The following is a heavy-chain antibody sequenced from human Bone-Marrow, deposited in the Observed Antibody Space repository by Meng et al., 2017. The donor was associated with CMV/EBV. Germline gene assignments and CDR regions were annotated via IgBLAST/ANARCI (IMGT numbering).Heavy chain of an antibody. Sequence: ASVKVSCKASGYTFNTHSINWVRQAPGQGLEWMGWINTYNGNTKFAQKFQGRVTLTTDSSTTTAFMELRSLRSDDTAVYYCARDEANWGFCDLWGRCTLVTVSS. V-gene: IGHV1-18*01. J-gene: IGHJ2*01. D-gene: IGHD7-27*01. CDR2: INTYNGNT. CDR1: GYTFNTHS. CDR3: ARDEANWGFCDL.